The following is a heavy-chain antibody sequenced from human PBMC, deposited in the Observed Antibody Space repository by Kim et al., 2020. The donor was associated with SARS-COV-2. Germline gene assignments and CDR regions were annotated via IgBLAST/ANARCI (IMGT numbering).Heavy chain of an antibody. CDR2: INHSGST. V-gene: IGHV4-34*01. Sequence: SETLSLTCAVYGGSFSGYYWSWIRQPPGKGLEWIGEINHSGSTNYNPSLKSRVTISVDTSKNQFSLKLSSVTAADTAVYYCARGWWQLDYWGQGTLVTVSS. CDR1: GGSFSGYY. J-gene: IGHJ4*02. CDR3: ARGWWQLDY. D-gene: IGHD2-8*02.